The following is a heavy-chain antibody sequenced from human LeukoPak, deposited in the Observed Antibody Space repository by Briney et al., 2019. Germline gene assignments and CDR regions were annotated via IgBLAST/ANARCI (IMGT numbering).Heavy chain of an antibody. CDR3: ARGTAFDI. CDR2: TYYRSQFYD. Sequence: SQTLSLTCAISGDSVSSTNVGWNWIRQSPSSGLEWLGRTYYRSQFYDDYADSVKGRIAITPDTSKNQFSLQLSSLTPDDTAVYYCARGTAFDIWGQGTMVTVSS. V-gene: IGHV6-1*01. J-gene: IGHJ3*02. D-gene: IGHD1-14*01. CDR1: GDSVSSTNVG.